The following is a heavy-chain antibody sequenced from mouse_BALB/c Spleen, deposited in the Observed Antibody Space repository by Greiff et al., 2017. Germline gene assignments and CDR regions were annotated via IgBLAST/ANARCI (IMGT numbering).Heavy chain of an antibody. D-gene: IGHD1-2*01. V-gene: IGHV2-2*02. Sequence: QVQLKESGPGLVQPSQSLSITCTVSGFSLTSYGVHWVRQSPGKGLEWLGVICSGGSTAYNAAFISRLSISKDNSKSQVFFKMNSLQATDTAIYYCARNYDGPAYWGQGTLVTVSA. J-gene: IGHJ3*01. CDR2: ICSGGST. CDR3: ARNYDGPAY. CDR1: GFSLTSYG.